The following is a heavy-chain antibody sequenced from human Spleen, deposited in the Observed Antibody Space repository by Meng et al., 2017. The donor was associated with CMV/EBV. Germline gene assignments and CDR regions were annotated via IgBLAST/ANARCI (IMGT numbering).Heavy chain of an antibody. CDR2: IVPHIDMT. CDR1: GDTFSTYT. V-gene: IGHV1-69*02. J-gene: IGHJ5*02. D-gene: IGHD3-10*01. CDR3: AKVLQGWLDP. Sequence: SVKVSCKVSGDTFSTYTISWVRQAPGQGLEWVGRIVPHIDMTDYAKQFQGRLTFTADSSTSTVYMELRSLNSNDTAVYYCAKVLQGWLDPWGQGTLVTVSS.